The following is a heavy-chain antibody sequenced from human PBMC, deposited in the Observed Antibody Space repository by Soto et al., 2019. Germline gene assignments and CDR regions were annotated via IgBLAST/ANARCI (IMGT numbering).Heavy chain of an antibody. Sequence: QVQLQQWGAGLLKPSETLSLTCAVNGGSFSGYYWTWIRQTPGKGLEWIGEIHHSGRTNYNPSLKGRVSISADTSKTQFSLNLTSVTAADTAVYYCARGECSSNYCFTRWALDIWGQGTVVTVSS. CDR2: IHHSGRT. CDR3: ARGECSSNYCFTRWALDI. V-gene: IGHV4-34*01. CDR1: GGSFSGYY. D-gene: IGHD2-2*01. J-gene: IGHJ3*02.